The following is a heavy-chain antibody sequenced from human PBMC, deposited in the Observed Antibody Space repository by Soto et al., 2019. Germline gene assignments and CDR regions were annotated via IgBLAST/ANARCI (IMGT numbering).Heavy chain of an antibody. CDR2: IYYSGST. V-gene: IGHV4-59*08. Sequence: SETLSLTCTVSGGSISSYYWSWIRQPPGKGLEWIGYIYYSGSTNYNPSLKSRVTISVDTSKNQFSLKLSSVTAADTAVYYCARKKGSGWYPGHFDYWGQGTLVTVSS. CDR1: GGSISSYY. CDR3: ARKKGSGWYPGHFDY. J-gene: IGHJ4*02. D-gene: IGHD6-19*01.